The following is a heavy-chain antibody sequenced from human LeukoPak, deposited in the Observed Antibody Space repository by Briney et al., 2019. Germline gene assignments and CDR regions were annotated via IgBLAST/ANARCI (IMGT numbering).Heavy chain of an antibody. CDR2: IYYSGST. CDR1: GGSISSHY. CDR3: ASHSRSWYRGGYYYMDV. V-gene: IGHV4-59*11. D-gene: IGHD6-13*01. J-gene: IGHJ6*03. Sequence: SETLSLTCTVSGGSISSHYWSWIRQPPGKGLEWIGYIYYSGSTNYNPSLKSRVTISVDTSQHQSSLKLSPVPAADTAVYYCASHSRSWYRGGYYYMDVWGKGTTVTVSS.